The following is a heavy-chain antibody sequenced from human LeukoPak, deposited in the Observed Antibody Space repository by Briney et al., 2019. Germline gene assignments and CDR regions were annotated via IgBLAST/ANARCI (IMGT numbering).Heavy chain of an antibody. D-gene: IGHD1-26*01. Sequence: SGGTLRLSCSASGFTFSSYGMSWVRQAPGKGLEWVSAISGSGGSTYYADSVKGRFTISRDNSKNTLYLQMNSLRAEDTAVYYCATPLGGRDYYYYMDVWGKGTTVTISS. J-gene: IGHJ6*03. V-gene: IGHV3-23*01. CDR2: ISGSGGST. CDR1: GFTFSSYG. CDR3: ATPLGGRDYYYYMDV.